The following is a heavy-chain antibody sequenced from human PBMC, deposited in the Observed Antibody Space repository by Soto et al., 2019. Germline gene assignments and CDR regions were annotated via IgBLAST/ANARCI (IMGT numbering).Heavy chain of an antibody. CDR1: GFTFDDYT. V-gene: IGHV3-43*01. D-gene: IGHD3-22*01. J-gene: IGHJ4*02. Sequence: GGSLRLSCAASGFTFDDYTMHWVRQAPGKGLEWVSLISWDGGSTYYADSVKGRFTISRDNSKNSLYLQMNSLRTEDTALYYCAKPGHYYDSSAFDYWGQGTLVTVSS. CDR3: AKPGHYYDSSAFDY. CDR2: ISWDGGST.